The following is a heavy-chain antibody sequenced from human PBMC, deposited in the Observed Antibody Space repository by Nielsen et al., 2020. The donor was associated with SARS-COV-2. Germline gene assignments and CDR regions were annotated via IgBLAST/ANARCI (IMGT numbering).Heavy chain of an antibody. CDR1: GYTLSELS. J-gene: IGHJ4*02. CDR3: ATSLVAAIFGVLDY. D-gene: IGHD3-3*01. V-gene: IGHV1-24*01. Sequence: ASVKVSCKVSGYTLSELSIHWVRQAPGKGLEWMGGFDPGDAETVYAQKFQGRITMTEDTSADTAYMDLSSLRTEDTAVYYCATSLVAAIFGVLDYRGPGTLVTVSS. CDR2: FDPGDAET.